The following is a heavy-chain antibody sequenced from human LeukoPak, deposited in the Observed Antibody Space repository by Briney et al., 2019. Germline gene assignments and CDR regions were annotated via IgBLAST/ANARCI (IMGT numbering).Heavy chain of an antibody. CDR2: LFDARKV. Sequence: PSETLTLTCSVSNGSMRSYYWTWIRQPAGKGLEWVGRLFDARKVNYNPSLGGRVTMSMDTSKNQFSLRMTSVTAADTAVYYCARGFQGVYDYWGQGALVIVSS. CDR3: ARGFQGVYDY. CDR1: NGSMRSYY. J-gene: IGHJ4*02. V-gene: IGHV4-4*07. D-gene: IGHD5/OR15-5a*01.